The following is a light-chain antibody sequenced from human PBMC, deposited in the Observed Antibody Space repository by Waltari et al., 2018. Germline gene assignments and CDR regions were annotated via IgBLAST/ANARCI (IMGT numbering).Light chain of an antibody. CDR3: QQSYSTPLYS. V-gene: IGKV1-39*01. Sequence: DIQMPQSPSSLSASVGDRVTITCRESQNIDGFLHWYQNKPGKAPKLLIYAASTLQSGVSSRFTGSGSGTYFTLSITSLQPEDVATYYCQQSYSTPLYSFGQGTKLEIK. CDR1: QNIDGF. CDR2: AAS. J-gene: IGKJ2*01.